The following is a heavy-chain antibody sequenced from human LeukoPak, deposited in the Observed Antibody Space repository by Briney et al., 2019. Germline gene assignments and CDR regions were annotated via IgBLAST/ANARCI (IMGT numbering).Heavy chain of an antibody. V-gene: IGHV3-53*01. J-gene: IGHJ4*02. CDR1: GFTVSTNY. CDR2: IYSGGSA. D-gene: IGHD3-10*01. Sequence: GGSLRLSCAASGFTVSTNYMNWVRQAPGKGLEWVSVIYSGGSAYYADSVKGRFTISRDNSKNTLYLQMDSLRAEDTAVYYCARELRGFDSWGQGTLVTVSS. CDR3: ARELRGFDS.